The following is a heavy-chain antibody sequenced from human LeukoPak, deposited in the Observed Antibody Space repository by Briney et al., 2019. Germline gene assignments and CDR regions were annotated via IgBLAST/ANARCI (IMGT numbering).Heavy chain of an antibody. CDR2: ISYDGSNK. D-gene: IGHD3-9*01. V-gene: IGHV3-30*04. J-gene: IGHJ4*02. CDR3: ARENDDIMTGYYKYFDY. CDR1: GLTFSSYA. Sequence: PGGSLRLSCAASGLTFSSYAMHWVRQAPGKGLDWVAIISYDGSNKYYADSVKGRFTISRDNSKNTLYLQMNSLRAEDTAVYYCARENDDIMTGYYKYFDYWGQGILVTVSS.